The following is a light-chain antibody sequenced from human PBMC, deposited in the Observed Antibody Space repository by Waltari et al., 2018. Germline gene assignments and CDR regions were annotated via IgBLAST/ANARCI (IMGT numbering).Light chain of an antibody. CDR2: DVF. V-gene: IGLV2-11*01. CDR3: CSYAGSYTFV. Sequence: QSALTQPRSVSGSPGQSVTISCTGTSSDVGGYHYVSWYQQTPGKAPKLIIYDVFERPSGVPDRFSGSKSGNTASLTVSGLQAEDEAEYYCCSYAGSYTFVFGTGTKVTVL. J-gene: IGLJ1*01. CDR1: SSDVGGYHY.